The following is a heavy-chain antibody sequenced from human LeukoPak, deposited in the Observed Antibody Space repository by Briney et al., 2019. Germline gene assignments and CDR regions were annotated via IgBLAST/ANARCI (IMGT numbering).Heavy chain of an antibody. J-gene: IGHJ4*02. CDR2: IGYDGSTK. V-gene: IGHV3-30*02. CDR3: ARTYSSSWGVIDY. Sequence: GGSLRLSCAASGFTFSSYWMHWVRQAPGKGLEWVAFIGYDGSTKFYADSVKGRFTISRDNSKNTLYLQMNSLRAEDTAIYYCARTYSSSWGVIDYWGQGTLVTVSS. D-gene: IGHD6-13*01. CDR1: GFTFSSYW.